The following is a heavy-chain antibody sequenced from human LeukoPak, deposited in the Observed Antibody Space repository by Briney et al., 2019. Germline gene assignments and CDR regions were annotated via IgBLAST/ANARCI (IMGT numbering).Heavy chain of an antibody. CDR1: GFTFSSYG. CDR3: AETGYSSGWYFGEYFHH. V-gene: IGHV3-30*18. J-gene: IGHJ1*01. D-gene: IGHD6-19*01. Sequence: GRSLRLSCAASGFTFSSYGMHWVRQAPGKGLEWVAVISYDGSNKYYADSVKGRFTISRDNSKNTLYLQMNSLRAEDTAVYYCAETGYSSGWYFGEYFHHWGQGTLVTVSS. CDR2: ISYDGSNK.